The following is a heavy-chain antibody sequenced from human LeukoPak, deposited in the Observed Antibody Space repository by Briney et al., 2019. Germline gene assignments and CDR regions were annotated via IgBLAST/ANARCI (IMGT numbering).Heavy chain of an antibody. Sequence: PSETLSLICTVSGGSISSYSWSWIRQPPGKGLEWIGYIYYSGSNNHNPSLKSRVTISEDTTKNQFSLKLTSVTAADTAVYYCARHVLGATSDFDYWGQGTLVTVSS. CDR1: GGSISSYS. D-gene: IGHD1-26*01. CDR2: IYYSGSN. V-gene: IGHV4-59*12. J-gene: IGHJ4*02. CDR3: ARHVLGATSDFDY.